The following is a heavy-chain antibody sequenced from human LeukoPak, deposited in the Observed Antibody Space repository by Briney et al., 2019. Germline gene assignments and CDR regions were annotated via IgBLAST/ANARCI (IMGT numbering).Heavy chain of an antibody. Sequence: ASVKVSCKASGYTFTRYYMHWVRQAPGQGLERMGWINPNSGGTNYAQKFQGRVTMTRDTSISTAYMELSRLRSDDTAVYYCARRELGYSYAFDIWGQGTMVTVSS. D-gene: IGHD2-15*01. CDR3: ARRELGYSYAFDI. CDR1: GYTFTRYY. V-gene: IGHV1-2*02. CDR2: INPNSGGT. J-gene: IGHJ3*02.